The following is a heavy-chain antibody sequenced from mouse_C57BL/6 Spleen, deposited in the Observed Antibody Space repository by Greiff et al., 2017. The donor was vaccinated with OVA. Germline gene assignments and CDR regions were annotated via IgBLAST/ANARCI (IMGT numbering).Heavy chain of an antibody. CDR3: VRHDLDGYWAWFAY. CDR1: GFSFNTYA. V-gene: IGHV10-1*01. D-gene: IGHD2-3*01. Sequence: EVQLVESGGGLVQPKGSSKLSCAASGFSFNTYAMNWVRQAPGKGLEWVARIRSKSNNYATYYADSVKDRFTISRDDSESMLYLQMNNLKTEDTAMYYCVRHDLDGYWAWFAYWGQGTLVTVSA. CDR2: IRSKSNNYAT. J-gene: IGHJ3*01.